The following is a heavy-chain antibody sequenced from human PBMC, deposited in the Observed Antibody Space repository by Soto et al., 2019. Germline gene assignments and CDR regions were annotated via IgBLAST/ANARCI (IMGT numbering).Heavy chain of an antibody. V-gene: IGHV1-8*01. D-gene: IGHD2-21*02. CDR3: ASGGGGGDYYYYYGMDV. Sequence: WASVKVSCKASGYTFTSYDINWVRQATGQGLEWMGWMNPNSGNTGYAQKFQGRVTMTRNTSISTAYMELSSLRSEDTAVYYCASGGGGGDYYYYYGMDVWGQGTTVTVSS. CDR2: MNPNSGNT. J-gene: IGHJ6*02. CDR1: GYTFTSYD.